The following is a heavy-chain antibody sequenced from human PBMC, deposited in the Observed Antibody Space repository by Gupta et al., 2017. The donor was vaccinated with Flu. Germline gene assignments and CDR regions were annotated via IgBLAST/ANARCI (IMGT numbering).Heavy chain of an antibody. CDR3: TTDDNVGGAKVY. D-gene: IGHD1-26*01. CDR2: MKRKSDGGTT. CDR1: SDAW. J-gene: IGHJ4*02. Sequence: SDAWMGWVRQAPGKGLELVGRMKRKSDGGTTDFAAPVKGRFTISRDDSKNTLYLQMNRLNTEDTAVYFCTTDDNVGGAKVYWGQGTLVTVSS. V-gene: IGHV3-15*01.